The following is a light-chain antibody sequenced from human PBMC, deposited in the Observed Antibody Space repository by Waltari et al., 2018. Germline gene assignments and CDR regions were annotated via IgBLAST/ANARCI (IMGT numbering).Light chain of an antibody. CDR2: KGN. CDR3: SMYMGSGIWV. Sequence: QTVLTQEPSLSVSPGGPVTLTCALRSGSVSSTFSATRYQQTPGQAPRPLVYKGNGRSSGVPDRFSGSILGNKAALTITGAQADDESDYYCSMYMGSGIWVFGGGTKLTVL. J-gene: IGLJ3*02. V-gene: IGLV8-61*01. CDR1: SGSVSSTFS.